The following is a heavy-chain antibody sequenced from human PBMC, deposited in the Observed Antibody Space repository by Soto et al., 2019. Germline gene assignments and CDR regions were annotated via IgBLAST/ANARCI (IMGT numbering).Heavy chain of an antibody. Sequence: LSLTCSVSGADINTYSWTWIRQPAGKGLEWIGRIYTSASINYNPSLKGRVTLSVDTSTNQVSLRLASVTAADTAIYYCARDREAGYNFYYGMDVWGQGTTVTVSS. J-gene: IGHJ6*02. V-gene: IGHV4-4*07. CDR3: ARDREAGYNFYYGMDV. CDR2: IYTSASI. D-gene: IGHD6-19*01. CDR1: GADINTYS.